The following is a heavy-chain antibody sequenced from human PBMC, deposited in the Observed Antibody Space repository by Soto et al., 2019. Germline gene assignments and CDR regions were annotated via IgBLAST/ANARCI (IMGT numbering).Heavy chain of an antibody. CDR3: ARDAMSTHDACDI. CDR1: GFTFSSYS. Sequence: LILSFAASGFTFSSYSMNWVRHAPGKGLEWVSSISSSSSYIYYSDSVKGRFTISRGNAKNSLYLQMNSLRAEDTAVYYCARDAMSTHDACDIWGQGTMVNVSS. J-gene: IGHJ3*02. V-gene: IGHV3-21*01. CDR2: ISSSSSYI.